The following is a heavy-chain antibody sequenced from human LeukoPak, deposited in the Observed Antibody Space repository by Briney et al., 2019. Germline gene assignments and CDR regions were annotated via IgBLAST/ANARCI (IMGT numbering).Heavy chain of an antibody. V-gene: IGHV4-39*07. CDR3: ARGSGVRARRFDY. CDR2: IYYSGST. J-gene: IGHJ4*02. Sequence: SETLSLTCTVSGGSISSSSYYWGWIRQPPGKGLEWIGSIYYSGSTYYNPSLKSRVTISVDTSKNQFSLKLSSVTAADTAVYYCARGSGVRARRFDYWGQGTLVTVSS. CDR1: GGSISSSSYY. D-gene: IGHD3-10*02.